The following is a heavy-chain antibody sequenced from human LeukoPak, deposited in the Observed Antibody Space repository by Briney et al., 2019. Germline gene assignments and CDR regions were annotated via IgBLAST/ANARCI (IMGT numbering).Heavy chain of an antibody. Sequence: GGSLRLSCAASGFTFSSYAMHWVRQAPGKGLEWVAVISYDGSNKYYADSEKGRFTISRDNSKNTLYLQMNSLRAEDTAVYYCARDTGQWLGHWYFDLWGRGTLVTVSS. V-gene: IGHV3-30*04. CDR1: GFTFSSYA. CDR3: ARDTGQWLGHWYFDL. J-gene: IGHJ2*01. CDR2: ISYDGSNK. D-gene: IGHD6-19*01.